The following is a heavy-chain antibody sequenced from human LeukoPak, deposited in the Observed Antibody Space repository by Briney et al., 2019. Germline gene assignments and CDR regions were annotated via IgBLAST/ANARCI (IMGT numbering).Heavy chain of an antibody. V-gene: IGHV4-34*01. CDR2: INHSGST. Sequence: ETLSLTCAVYGGAFSGYYWSWIRQPPGKGLEWIGEINHSGSTNYNPSLKSRVTISVDTSKNQFSLKLSSVTAADTAVYYCARSIAAAGTCWFDPWGQGTLVTVSS. D-gene: IGHD6-13*01. J-gene: IGHJ5*02. CDR1: GGAFSGYY. CDR3: ARSIAAAGTCWFDP.